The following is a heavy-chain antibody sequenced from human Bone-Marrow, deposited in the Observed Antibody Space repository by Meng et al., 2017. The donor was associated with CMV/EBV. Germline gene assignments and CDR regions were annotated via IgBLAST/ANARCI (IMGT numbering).Heavy chain of an antibody. CDR2: INPSGGST. Sequence: ASVKVSCKASGYTFTSYYMHWVRQAPGQGLEWMGIINPSGGSTSYAQKFQGRVTMTRDTSTSTVYMELSSLRSDDTAVYYCARDRIAAAAEYYYYGMDVWGQGTTVTVSS. CDR1: GYTFTSYY. V-gene: IGHV1-46*01. J-gene: IGHJ6*02. CDR3: ARDRIAAAAEYYYYGMDV. D-gene: IGHD6-13*01.